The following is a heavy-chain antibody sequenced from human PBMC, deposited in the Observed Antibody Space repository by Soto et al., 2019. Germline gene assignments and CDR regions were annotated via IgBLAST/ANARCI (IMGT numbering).Heavy chain of an antibody. Sequence: SETLSLTCTVSGGSISSYYWSWIRQPPGKGLEWIGYIYYSGSTNYNPSLKSRVTISVDTSKNQFSLKLSSVTAADTAVHYCARDYGDYYYGMDVWGQGTTVTVSS. J-gene: IGHJ6*02. CDR1: GGSISSYY. V-gene: IGHV4-59*01. D-gene: IGHD4-17*01. CDR2: IYYSGST. CDR3: ARDYGDYYYGMDV.